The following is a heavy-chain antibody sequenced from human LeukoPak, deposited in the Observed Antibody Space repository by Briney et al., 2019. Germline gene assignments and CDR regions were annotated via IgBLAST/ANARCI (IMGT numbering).Heavy chain of an antibody. J-gene: IGHJ4*02. Sequence: GGSLRLSCATSGFTFSNHWMTWVHQAPGKGLEWVANINRDGSDKYYMASVQGRFTISRDNAKNSLSLQMNSLRAEDTAVYFCARAIEGAYDLWGQGTLVTVSS. CDR3: ARAIEGAYDL. D-gene: IGHD5-12*01. CDR2: INRDGSDK. CDR1: GFTFSNHW. V-gene: IGHV3-7*04.